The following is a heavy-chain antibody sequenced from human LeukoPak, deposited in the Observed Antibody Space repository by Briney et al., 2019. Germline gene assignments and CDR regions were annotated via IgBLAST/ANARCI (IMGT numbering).Heavy chain of an antibody. CDR3: AKDLTQQLGRFDY. J-gene: IGHJ4*02. CDR1: GFTFSSYG. CDR2: ISYDGSNK. Sequence: GGSLRLSCAASGFTFSSYGMPWVRQAPGKGLEWVAVISYDGSNKYYADSVKGRFTISRDNSKNTLYLQMNSLRAEDTAVYYCAKDLTQQLGRFDYWGQGTLVTVSS. V-gene: IGHV3-30*18. D-gene: IGHD6-13*01.